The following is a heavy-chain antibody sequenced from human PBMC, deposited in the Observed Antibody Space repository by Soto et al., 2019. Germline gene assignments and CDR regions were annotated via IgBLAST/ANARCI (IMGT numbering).Heavy chain of an antibody. J-gene: IGHJ4*02. CDR1: GYTFTSYD. V-gene: IGHV1-8*01. Sequence: QVQLVQSGAEVKKPGASVKVSCKASGYTFTSYDINWVRQATGQGLEWMGWMNPNSGNTGYAQKYQGRVTMTRNTSISTAYMELSSLRSEATAVYYCAREHSSSWRFDYWGQGTRVTVSS. CDR2: MNPNSGNT. CDR3: AREHSSSWRFDY. D-gene: IGHD6-13*01.